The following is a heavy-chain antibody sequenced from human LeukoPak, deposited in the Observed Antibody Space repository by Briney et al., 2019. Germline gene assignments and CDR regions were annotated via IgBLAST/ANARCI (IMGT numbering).Heavy chain of an antibody. CDR3: ARGPYCSGGSCYSPPSIDY. Sequence: SETLSLTCAVYGGSFSGYYWSWIRQPPGKGLEWIGEINHSGSTNYNPSLKSRVTISVDTSKNQFSLKLSSVTAADTAVYYCARGPYCSGGSCYSPPSIDYWGQGTLVTVSS. J-gene: IGHJ4*02. D-gene: IGHD2-15*01. V-gene: IGHV4-34*01. CDR1: GGSFSGYY. CDR2: INHSGST.